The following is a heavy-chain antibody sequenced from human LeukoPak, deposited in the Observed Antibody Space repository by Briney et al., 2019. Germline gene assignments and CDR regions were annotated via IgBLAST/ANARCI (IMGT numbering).Heavy chain of an antibody. CDR2: ISSSSSYI. Sequence: GGSLRLSCAASGFTFSSYSMNWVRQAPGKGLEWVSSISSSSSYIYYTDSVKGRFTISRDNAKNSLYLQMNSLRAEDTAVYYCARPLTTVTTSAFDIWGQGTMVTVSS. CDR3: ARPLTTVTTSAFDI. V-gene: IGHV3-21*01. J-gene: IGHJ3*02. CDR1: GFTFSSYS. D-gene: IGHD4-17*01.